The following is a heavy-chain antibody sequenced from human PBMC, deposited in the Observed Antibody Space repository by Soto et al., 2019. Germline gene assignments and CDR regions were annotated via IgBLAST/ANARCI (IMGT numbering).Heavy chain of an antibody. Sequence: PGGSLRLSCPTSGFMFRNYAMNWVRQAPGKGLEWVSFVSANADGTFYADSVKGRFSISRDNSKNILYLQMNNLRVEDTAIYYCSKGRLSFDFWGPGTLVTVSS. J-gene: IGHJ4*02. CDR1: GFMFRNYA. CDR2: VSANADGT. V-gene: IGHV3-23*01. CDR3: SKGRLSFDF.